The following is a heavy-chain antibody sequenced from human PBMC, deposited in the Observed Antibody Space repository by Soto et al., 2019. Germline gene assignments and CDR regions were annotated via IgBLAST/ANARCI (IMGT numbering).Heavy chain of an antibody. CDR3: ARALDTVVRDFDY. J-gene: IGHJ4*02. CDR2: INPNSVGT. CDR1: GYTFTGYY. D-gene: IGHD5-12*01. V-gene: IGHV1-2*02. Sequence: ASVNVSWKASGYTFTGYYMHWVRHAPGQGLELMGCINPNSVGTHYAQKFQGNGTLTSGXXXTXPXMXLXXXPSHXPAVYYCARALDTVVRDFDYWGPGTLVTVSS.